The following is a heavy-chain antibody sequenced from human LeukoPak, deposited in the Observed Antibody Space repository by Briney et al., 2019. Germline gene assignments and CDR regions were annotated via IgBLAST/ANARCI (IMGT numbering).Heavy chain of an antibody. Sequence: SETLSLTCTVSGGSISSGGYYWSWIRQPPGKGLEWIGYIYYSGSTYYNPSLKSRVTISVDTSKNQFSLKLSSVTAADTAVYYCARPARSNYDFWSGEDAFDIWGQGTMVTVSS. CDR1: GGSISSGGYY. J-gene: IGHJ3*02. CDR3: ARPARSNYDFWSGEDAFDI. D-gene: IGHD3-3*01. V-gene: IGHV4-31*03. CDR2: IYYSGST.